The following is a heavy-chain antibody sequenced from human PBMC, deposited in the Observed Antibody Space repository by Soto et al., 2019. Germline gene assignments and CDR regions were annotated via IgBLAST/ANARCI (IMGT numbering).Heavy chain of an antibody. CDR3: AKHAAAAAPDY. J-gene: IGHJ4*02. Sequence: GGSLRLSCAASGFTFSSYSMNWVRQAPGKGLEWVSFISSSSDTIYYADSVKGRFTISRDNSKNTLYLQMNSLRAEDTAVYYCAKHAAAAAPDYWGQGTLVTVSS. CDR1: GFTFSSYS. CDR2: ISSSSDTI. D-gene: IGHD6-13*01. V-gene: IGHV3-48*01.